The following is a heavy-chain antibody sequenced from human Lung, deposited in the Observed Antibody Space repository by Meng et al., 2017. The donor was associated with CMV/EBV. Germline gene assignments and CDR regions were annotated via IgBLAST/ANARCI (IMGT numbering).Heavy chain of an antibody. CDR1: GYTFTSYD. CDR2: MNPNSGNT. D-gene: IGHD3-3*01. J-gene: IGHJ6*02. CDR3: AGGLNGGLRFLEWLLRPYYYGMDV. Sequence: ASXXVSXKASGYTFTSYDIHWVRQATGQGLEWMGWMNPNSGNTGYAQKFQGRVTMTRNTSISTAYMELSSLRSEDTAVYYCAGGLNGGLRFLEWLLRPYYYGMDVWXQGTXVTVSS. V-gene: IGHV1-8*01.